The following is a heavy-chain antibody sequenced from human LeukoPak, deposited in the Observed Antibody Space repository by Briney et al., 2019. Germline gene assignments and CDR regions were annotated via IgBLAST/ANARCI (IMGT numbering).Heavy chain of an antibody. CDR1: GGSISSYY. V-gene: IGHV4-59*01. J-gene: IGHJ4*02. CDR2: IHYSGST. CDR3: ARGDQLWFPDY. Sequence: SETLSLTCTVSGGSISSYYWSWIRQPPGKGLEWIGYIHYSGSTHYNPSLKSRVTISVDTSKNQFSLKLSSVTAADTAVYYCARGDQLWFPDYWGQGTLVTVSS. D-gene: IGHD5-18*01.